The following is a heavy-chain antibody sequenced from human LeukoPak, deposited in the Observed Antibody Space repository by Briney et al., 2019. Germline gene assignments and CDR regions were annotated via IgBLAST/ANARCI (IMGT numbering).Heavy chain of an antibody. D-gene: IGHD6-6*01. CDR2: ISSSSTYM. J-gene: IGHJ5*02. Sequence: GGSLRLSCAASGFTFSTYSMNWVRQAPGKGLEWVSFISSSSTYMYYADSVKGRFTISRDNSKSTLYLQMNSLRAEDTAVYYCAKDYSSSLTNWFDPWGQGTLVTVSS. CDR3: AKDYSSSLTNWFDP. V-gene: IGHV3-21*04. CDR1: GFTFSTYS.